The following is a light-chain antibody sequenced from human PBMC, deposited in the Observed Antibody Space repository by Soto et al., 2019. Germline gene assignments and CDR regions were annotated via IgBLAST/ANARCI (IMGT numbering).Light chain of an antibody. Sequence: EIVLTQSPGTLSLSPGERATLSCRASQSINNRYLAWYQQKPGQAPRLLIYAASSRDTGIPDRFSGSGSGADFTLTISRLEPEDFALYYCQQFGSSPGFTFGPGTKVDIK. J-gene: IGKJ3*01. CDR1: QSINNRY. V-gene: IGKV3-20*01. CDR3: QQFGSSPGFT. CDR2: AAS.